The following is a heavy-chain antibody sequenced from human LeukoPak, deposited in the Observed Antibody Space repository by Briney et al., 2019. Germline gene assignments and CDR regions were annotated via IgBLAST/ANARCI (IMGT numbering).Heavy chain of an antibody. J-gene: IGHJ6*02. D-gene: IGHD3-22*01. V-gene: IGHV4-61*08. Sequence: SETLSLTCTVSGGSISSGDYYWSWIRQPPGKGLEWIGHIYYSGTTNNNPSLKSRVTISVDTSKNQFSLKLSSVTAADTAVYYCARVPNYYDSSGYPDVWGQGTTVTVSS. CDR3: ARVPNYYDSSGYPDV. CDR2: IYYSGTT. CDR1: GGSISSGDYY.